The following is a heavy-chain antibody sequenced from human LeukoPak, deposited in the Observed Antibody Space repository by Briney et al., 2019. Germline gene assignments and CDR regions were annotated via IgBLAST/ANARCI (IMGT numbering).Heavy chain of an antibody. CDR2: INTDGSGT. CDR1: GFTFSSYW. V-gene: IGHV3-74*01. J-gene: IGHJ6*03. Sequence: GGSLRLSCAASGFTFSSYWMHWVRQAPGKGLVWVSRINTDGSGTIYADSVKGRFTISRDNAKNTLYLQMNSLRAEDTAVYYCARATTVTPTFMDVWGTGTTVTVSS. D-gene: IGHD4-17*01. CDR3: ARATTVTPTFMDV.